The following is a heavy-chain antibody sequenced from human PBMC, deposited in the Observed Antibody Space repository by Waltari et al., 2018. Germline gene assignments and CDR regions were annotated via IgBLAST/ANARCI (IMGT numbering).Heavy chain of an antibody. Sequence: QVQLQQWGAGLLKPSETLSLTCAVYGGSFSGYYWSWIRQPPGKGLEWIGEINHSGSTNYNPSLKSRVTISVDTSKNQFSLKLSSVTAADTAVYYCARLGFFGGPYYYYYMDVWGKGTTVTVSS. CDR2: INHSGST. CDR3: ARLGFFGGPYYYYYMDV. CDR1: GGSFSGYY. V-gene: IGHV4-34*01. J-gene: IGHJ6*03. D-gene: IGHD3-10*01.